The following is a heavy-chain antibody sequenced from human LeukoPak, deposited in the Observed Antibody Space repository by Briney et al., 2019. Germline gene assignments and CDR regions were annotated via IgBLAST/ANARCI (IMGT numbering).Heavy chain of an antibody. J-gene: IGHJ4*02. CDR1: GYTFTSYG. CDR2: INPNSGGT. Sequence: GASVNVSCKASGYTFTSYGITWVRQAPGQGLEWMGLINPNSGGTNYAQKFQGRVTMTRDTSISTAYMELSRLRSDDTAVYYCARVLSSQVPGLDYWGQGTLVTVSS. V-gene: IGHV1-2*02. D-gene: IGHD2/OR15-2a*01. CDR3: ARVLSSQVPGLDY.